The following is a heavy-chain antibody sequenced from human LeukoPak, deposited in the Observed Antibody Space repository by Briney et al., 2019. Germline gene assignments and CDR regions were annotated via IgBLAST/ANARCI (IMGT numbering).Heavy chain of an antibody. J-gene: IGHJ4*02. CDR2: INSNNGGT. D-gene: IGHD1-26*01. CDR3: ARDRHSGNYYLDF. V-gene: IGHV1-2*04. Sequence: GASVNVSCKASGYTFTVYYIHWVRQAPGQGLEWMGWINSNNGGTNYAQKFQGWVTMTRDTSISTAYMELNRLRSDDTAVYYCARDRHSGNYYLDFWGQGTLVTVSS. CDR1: GYTFTVYY.